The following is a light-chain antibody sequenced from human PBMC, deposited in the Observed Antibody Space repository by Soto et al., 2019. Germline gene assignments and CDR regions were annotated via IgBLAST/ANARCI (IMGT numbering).Light chain of an antibody. V-gene: IGLV1-40*01. CDR2: GNT. CDR3: QSYDSSLSAWV. Sequence: QPVLTQPPSVSGAPGQRVTMSCTVSSSNIGATYDVHWYQHLPGTAPKLLIYGNTNRPSGVPDRFSGSKSGTSASLAITGLQAEDEADYYCQSYDSSLSAWVFGGGTKLTVL. CDR1: SSNIGATYD. J-gene: IGLJ3*02.